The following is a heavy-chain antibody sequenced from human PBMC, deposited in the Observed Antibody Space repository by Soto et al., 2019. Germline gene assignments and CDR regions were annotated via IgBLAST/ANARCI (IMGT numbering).Heavy chain of an antibody. V-gene: IGHV3-23*01. Sequence: GGSLRLSCAASGFTFSSYAMSWVRQAPGKGLEWVSAISGSGGSTYYADSVKGRFTISRDNSKNTLYLQMNSLRAEDTAVYYCNRYYDILTGSLEDYFDYWGQGTLVTVSS. J-gene: IGHJ4*02. D-gene: IGHD3-9*01. CDR3: NRYYDILTGSLEDYFDY. CDR2: ISGSGGST. CDR1: GFTFSSYA.